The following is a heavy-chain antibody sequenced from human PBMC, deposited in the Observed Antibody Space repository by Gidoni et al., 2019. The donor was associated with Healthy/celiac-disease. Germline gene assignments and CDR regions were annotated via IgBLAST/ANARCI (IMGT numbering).Heavy chain of an antibody. V-gene: IGHV3-30-3*01. CDR1: GFTFLSYA. CDR3: ARDAVNYYYMDV. CDR2: ISYDGSNK. Sequence: QVQLVESGGGVVQPGRSLRLSWSASGFTFLSYAMHWVRQAPGKGLEWVAVISYDGSNKYYADSVKGRFTISRDNSKNTLYLQMNSLRAEDTAVYYCARDAVNYYYMDVWGKGTTVTVSS. J-gene: IGHJ6*03. D-gene: IGHD4-4*01.